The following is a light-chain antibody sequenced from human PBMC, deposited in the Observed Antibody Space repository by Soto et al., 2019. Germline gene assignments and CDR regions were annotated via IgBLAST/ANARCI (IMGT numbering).Light chain of an antibody. Sequence: EIVLTQSPATLSLSPGERATLSCRASQSVSSYLAWYQQKPGQAPRVLIYDASNRATGIPARFSGSGSGTDGTLTISSLEKEDGAVYDCQQRSNWTITFGQGTRLEIK. CDR1: QSVSSY. CDR3: QQRSNWTIT. CDR2: DAS. J-gene: IGKJ5*01. V-gene: IGKV3-11*01.